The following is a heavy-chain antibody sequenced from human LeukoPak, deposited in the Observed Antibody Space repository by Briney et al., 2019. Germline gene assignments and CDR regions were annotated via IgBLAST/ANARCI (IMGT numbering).Heavy chain of an antibody. Sequence: ASVKVSCKASGYTFTGYYMHWVRQAPGRGLEWMGWINPNSGGTNYAQKFQGRVTMTRDTSISTAYMELSRLRSDDTAVYYCARVSPVYTSFDPWGQGTLVTVSS. V-gene: IGHV1-2*02. D-gene: IGHD3-16*01. CDR2: INPNSGGT. CDR1: GYTFTGYY. J-gene: IGHJ5*02. CDR3: ARVSPVYTSFDP.